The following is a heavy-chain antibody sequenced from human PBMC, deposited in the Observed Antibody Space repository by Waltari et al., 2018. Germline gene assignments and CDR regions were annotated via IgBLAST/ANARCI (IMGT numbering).Heavy chain of an antibody. CDR1: GGSFSGYY. CDR3: ARGGTYITIFGVVIPPYMDV. D-gene: IGHD3-3*01. CDR2: INHSGST. Sequence: QVQLQQWGAGLLKPSETLSLTCAVYGGSFSGYYWRWLRQPPGTGLEWIGEINHSGSTNYNPSLKSRVTISVDTSKNQFSLKLSSVTAADTAVYYCARGGTYITIFGVVIPPYMDVWGKGTTVTISS. J-gene: IGHJ6*03. V-gene: IGHV4-34*01.